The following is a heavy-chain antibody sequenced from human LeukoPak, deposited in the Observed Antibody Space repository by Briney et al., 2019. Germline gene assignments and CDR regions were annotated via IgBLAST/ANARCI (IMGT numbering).Heavy chain of an antibody. CDR2: IFYSGST. Sequence: SETLSLTCAVSGGSISGSSYYWGWIRQPPGKGLEWIGYIFYSGSTNYNPSLKSRVTISVDTSKNQFSLKLSSVTAADTAVYYCARGLFWFDPWGQGTLVTVSS. J-gene: IGHJ5*02. D-gene: IGHD1/OR15-1a*01. CDR3: ARGLFWFDP. V-gene: IGHV4-61*05. CDR1: GGSISGSSYY.